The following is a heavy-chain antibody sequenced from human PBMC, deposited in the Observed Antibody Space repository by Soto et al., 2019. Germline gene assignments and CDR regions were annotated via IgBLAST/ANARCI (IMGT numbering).Heavy chain of an antibody. Sequence: PGGSLRLSCAASGFTFSSYSMNWVRQAPGKGLEWVSSISSSSRYIYYADSVKGRFTISRDNAKNSLYLQMNSLRAEDTAVYYCARVAESSSGWYDYWGQGTLVTVSS. CDR2: ISSSSRYI. CDR3: ARVAESSSGWYDY. J-gene: IGHJ4*02. D-gene: IGHD6-19*01. V-gene: IGHV3-21*01. CDR1: GFTFSSYS.